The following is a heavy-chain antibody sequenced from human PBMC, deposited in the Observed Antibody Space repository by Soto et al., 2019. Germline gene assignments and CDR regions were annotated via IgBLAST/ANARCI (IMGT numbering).Heavy chain of an antibody. Sequence: QVQLQESGPGLVKPSQTLSLTCTVSGGSISSGDYYWSWIRQHPGKGLEWIGYIYYSGSTYYNPSHKSRVTISGDTAKNQVSPKPSSVTAADTAVYYCARWWSGSPPGFDPWGQGTLVTVSS. CDR2: IYYSGST. V-gene: IGHV4-31*03. J-gene: IGHJ5*02. CDR3: ARWWSGSPPGFDP. CDR1: GGSISSGDYY. D-gene: IGHD1-26*01.